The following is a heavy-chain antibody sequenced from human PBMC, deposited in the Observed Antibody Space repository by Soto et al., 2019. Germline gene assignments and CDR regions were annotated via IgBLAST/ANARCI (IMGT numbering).Heavy chain of an antibody. D-gene: IGHD3-22*01. CDR2: IGGSGSTI. V-gene: IGHV3-48*03. CDR3: ARGYYYDSSGYEYYFDY. J-gene: IGHJ4*02. Sequence: SLRLSCAASGFTFTSYEMNWVRQAPGKGLEWVSYIGGSGSTIYYADSVKGRFTISRDNAKNSLYLQMNSLRAEDTAVYYCARGYYYDSSGYEYYFDYWGQGTLVTVS. CDR1: GFTFTSYE.